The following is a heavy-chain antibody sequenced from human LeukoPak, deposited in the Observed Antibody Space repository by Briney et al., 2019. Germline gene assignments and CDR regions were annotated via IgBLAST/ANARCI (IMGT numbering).Heavy chain of an antibody. Sequence: ASVKVSCKASGYTSTSYYMHWVRQAPGQRLEWMGWINVGNGNTKYSQKFQGRVTITRDTSASTAYMELSSLRSEDTAVYYCARVTYSSGWYSVDYWGQGTLVTVSS. CDR1: GYTSTSYY. D-gene: IGHD6-19*01. V-gene: IGHV1-3*01. CDR2: INVGNGNT. CDR3: ARVTYSSGWYSVDY. J-gene: IGHJ4*02.